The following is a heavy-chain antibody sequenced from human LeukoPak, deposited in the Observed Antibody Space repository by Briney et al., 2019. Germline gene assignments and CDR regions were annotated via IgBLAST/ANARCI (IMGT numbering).Heavy chain of an antibody. Sequence: GGSLRLSCAASGFTFSSYAMHWVRQAPGKGLEWVALISYDGNTKCYADSVKGRFTISRDNSKNTLYLQMNSLRAEDTAVYYCARESWGYYFDYWGQGTLVTVSS. J-gene: IGHJ4*02. CDR2: ISYDGNTK. CDR3: ARESWGYYFDY. V-gene: IGHV3-30-3*01. CDR1: GFTFSSYA. D-gene: IGHD3-16*01.